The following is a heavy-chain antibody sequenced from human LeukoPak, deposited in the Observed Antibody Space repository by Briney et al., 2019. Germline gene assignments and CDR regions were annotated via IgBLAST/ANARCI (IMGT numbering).Heavy chain of an antibody. D-gene: IGHD3-22*01. Sequence: SETLSLTCTVSGGSIRSSYYYWGWIRQPPGKGLEWIGSIYDSGSTYYNPSLKSRVTISVDTSKNQFSLKLNSVTAADTAVYYCARVPGNYYDSSGNFDYWGQGTLVTVSS. J-gene: IGHJ4*02. CDR2: IYDSGST. CDR1: GGSIRSSYYY. CDR3: ARVPGNYYDSSGNFDY. V-gene: IGHV4-39*01.